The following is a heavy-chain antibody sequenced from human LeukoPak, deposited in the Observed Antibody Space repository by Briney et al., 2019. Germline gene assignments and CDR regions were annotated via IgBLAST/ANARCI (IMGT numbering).Heavy chain of an antibody. CDR2: ISSGSSYI. V-gene: IGHV3-21*01. D-gene: IGHD3-22*01. CDR1: RFTFSSYS. CDR3: ARTYYYDSSGFLGY. Sequence: GGSLRLSCAASRFTFSSYSMNWVRQAPGKGLEWVSSISSGSSYIYYADSVKGRFTISRDNAKNSLYLQMNSLRAEDTAVYYCARTYYYDSSGFLGYWGQGTLVTVSS. J-gene: IGHJ4*02.